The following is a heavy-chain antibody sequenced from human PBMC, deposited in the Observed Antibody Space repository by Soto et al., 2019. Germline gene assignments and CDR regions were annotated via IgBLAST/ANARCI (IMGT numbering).Heavy chain of an antibody. D-gene: IGHD3-10*02. V-gene: IGHV3-21*01. Sequence: GGSLRLSCAASGFTFSSYSMNWVRQAPGKGLEWVSSISSSSSYIYYADSVKGRFTISRDNAKNSLYLQMNSLRAEDTAVYYCARDSVPAYYYMDVWGKGTTVTVSS. CDR2: ISSSSSYI. CDR1: GFTFSSYS. J-gene: IGHJ6*03. CDR3: ARDSVPAYYYMDV.